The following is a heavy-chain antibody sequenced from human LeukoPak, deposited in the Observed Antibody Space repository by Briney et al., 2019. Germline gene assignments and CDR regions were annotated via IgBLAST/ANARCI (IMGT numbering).Heavy chain of an antibody. CDR2: IYSGGST. V-gene: IGHV3-66*01. Sequence: GGSLRLSCAASGLTVSSNYMSCVRQAPGKGLEWVSDIYSGGSTYYADSVKGRFTISRDNSKNTLYLQMNSLRAEDTAVYYCARERVENQQLVGGNYWGQGTLVTVSS. J-gene: IGHJ4*02. CDR1: GLTVSSNY. D-gene: IGHD6-6*01. CDR3: ARERVENQQLVGGNY.